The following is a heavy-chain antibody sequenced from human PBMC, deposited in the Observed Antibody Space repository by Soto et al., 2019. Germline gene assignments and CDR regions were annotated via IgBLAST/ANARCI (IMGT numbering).Heavy chain of an antibody. CDR1: GFTVSSNY. J-gene: IGHJ4*02. V-gene: IGHV3-53*01. Sequence: GGSLRLSCAASGFTVSSNYMSWVRQAPGKGLEWVSVIYSGGSTYYADYGKGRFTISRDNSKNRLYLQMNSLRAEDTAVYYCARNYYDSSGYYYDYWGQGTLVTVSS. D-gene: IGHD3-22*01. CDR2: IYSGGST. CDR3: ARNYYDSSGYYYDY.